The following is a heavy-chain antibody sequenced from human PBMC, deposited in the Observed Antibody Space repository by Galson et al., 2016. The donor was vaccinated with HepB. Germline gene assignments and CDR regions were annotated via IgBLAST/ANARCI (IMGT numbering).Heavy chain of an antibody. V-gene: IGHV3-7*01. D-gene: IGHD4-11*01. J-gene: IGHJ4*02. CDR3: STFIEEHSSFES. Sequence: SLRLSCAASGFSISTYWMSWVRQVPGKGLEWVANIKQDGSEKYYVDSVKGRFTVSRDNAKNSLFLQMRSLRAEDTAVYFCSTFIEEHSSFESWGQGTQVTVSS. CDR1: GFSISTYW. CDR2: IKQDGSEK.